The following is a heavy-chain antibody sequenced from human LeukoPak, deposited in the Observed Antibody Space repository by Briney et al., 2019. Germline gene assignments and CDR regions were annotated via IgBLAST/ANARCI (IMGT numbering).Heavy chain of an antibody. Sequence: ASVKVSCKASGYTFTGYYMHWVRQAPGQGLEWMGRINPNSGGTNYAQKFQGRVTMTRDTSISTAYMELSRLRSDDTAVYYCACLTVTTSEHYFDYWGQGTLVTVSS. D-gene: IGHD4-17*01. CDR3: ACLTVTTSEHYFDY. V-gene: IGHV1-2*06. CDR1: GYTFTGYY. CDR2: INPNSGGT. J-gene: IGHJ4*02.